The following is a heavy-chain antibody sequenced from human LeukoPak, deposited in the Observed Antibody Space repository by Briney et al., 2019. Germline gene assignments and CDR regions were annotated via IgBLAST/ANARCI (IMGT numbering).Heavy chain of an antibody. CDR2: ISAYNGHT. V-gene: IGHV1-18*01. CDR1: GYTFTPYG. CDR3: AREKWEDSSGYFLPY. J-gene: IGHJ4*02. D-gene: IGHD3-22*01. Sequence: GASVKVSCKASGYTFTPYGISWVRQAPGQGLEWMGLISAYNGHTKFAQKFQGRVTMTTDTSTRTAYMELRSLRSDDTAVYYCAREKWEDSSGYFLPYWGQGTLVTVSS.